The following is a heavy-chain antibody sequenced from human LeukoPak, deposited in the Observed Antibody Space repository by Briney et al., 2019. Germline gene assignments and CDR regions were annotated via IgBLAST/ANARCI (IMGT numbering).Heavy chain of an antibody. J-gene: IGHJ4*02. CDR2: ISWDGGST. V-gene: IGHV3-43D*03. CDR3: AKGRGKLRYFDWLVFDY. CDR1: GFTFDDYA. Sequence: GGSLRLSCAASGFTFDDYAMHWVRQAPGKGLEWVSLISWDGGSTYYADSVKGRFTISRDNSKNSLYLQMNSLRAEDTALYYCAKGRGKLRYFDWLVFDYWGQGTLVTVSS. D-gene: IGHD3-9*01.